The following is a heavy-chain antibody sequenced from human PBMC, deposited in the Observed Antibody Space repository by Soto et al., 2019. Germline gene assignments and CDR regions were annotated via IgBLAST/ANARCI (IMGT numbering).Heavy chain of an antibody. J-gene: IGHJ4*02. CDR2: INPNTGGT. D-gene: IGHD3-16*02. Sequence: QGQLVQSGAEVKKPGASVQVSCKASGYTFIDHYIHWVRQAPGQGLEWMGWINPNTGGTNYPLNFRGRVTMTRDTSINTAYMELTSLTSDDTAVYFCARVPVSDFVWGSYRYTFDYWGQGTLVTVSS. CDR3: ARVPVSDFVWGSYRYTFDY. V-gene: IGHV1-2*02. CDR1: GYTFIDHY.